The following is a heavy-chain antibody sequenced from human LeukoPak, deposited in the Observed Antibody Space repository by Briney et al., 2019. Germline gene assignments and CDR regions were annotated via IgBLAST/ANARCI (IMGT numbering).Heavy chain of an antibody. CDR3: ARDHNYAFDN. J-gene: IGHJ4*02. CDR2: IGIDSGNT. V-gene: IGHV3-48*04. Sequence: GGSLRLSCVASGFIFRDYSMNWVRQAPGKGLEGISYIGIDSGNTKYADSVKGRFTISGDNAKNSLYLQMNSLRVEDTAVYYCARDHNYAFDNWGQGTLVTVSS. CDR1: GFIFRDYS. D-gene: IGHD5-24*01.